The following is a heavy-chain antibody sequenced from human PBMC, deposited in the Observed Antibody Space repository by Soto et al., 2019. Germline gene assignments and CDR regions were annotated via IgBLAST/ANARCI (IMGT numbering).Heavy chain of an antibody. CDR2: INHSGST. V-gene: IGHV4-34*01. CDR3: ARQYYDFWSGYKYYFDY. J-gene: IGHJ4*02. Sequence: SSETLSLTCAVYGGSFSGYYWSWIRQPPGKGLEWIGEINHSGSTNYNPSLKSRVTISVDTSKNQFSLKLSSVTAADTAVYYCARQYYDFWSGYKYYFDYWGQGTLVTVSS. CDR1: GGSFSGYY. D-gene: IGHD3-3*01.